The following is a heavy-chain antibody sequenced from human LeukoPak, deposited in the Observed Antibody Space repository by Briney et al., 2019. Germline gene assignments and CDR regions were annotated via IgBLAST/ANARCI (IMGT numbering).Heavy chain of an antibody. Sequence: GESLKISCKGSGYSFTSYWIGWVRQMPGKGLEWMGIIYPGDSDTRYSPSFQGQVTISADKSISTAYLQWSSLKASDTAMYYCARGYGSGMNLVKLNYFDYWGQGTLVTASS. J-gene: IGHJ4*02. CDR1: GYSFTSYW. D-gene: IGHD3-10*01. CDR3: ARGYGSGMNLVKLNYFDY. CDR2: IYPGDSDT. V-gene: IGHV5-51*01.